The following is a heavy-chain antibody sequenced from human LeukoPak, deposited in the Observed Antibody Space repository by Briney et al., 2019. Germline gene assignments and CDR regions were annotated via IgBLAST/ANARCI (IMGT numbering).Heavy chain of an antibody. CDR3: ARHVRSSGWYYPALFDY. J-gene: IGHJ4*02. V-gene: IGHV4-39*01. CDR1: GGSISSSSYY. Sequence: PSETLSLTCTVSGGSISSSSYYWGWIRQPPGKGLEWIGSIYYSGSTYYNPSLKSRVTISVDTSKNQFSLKLSSVTAADTAVYYCARHVRSSGWYYPALFDYWGQGTLVTVSA. CDR2: IYYSGST. D-gene: IGHD6-19*01.